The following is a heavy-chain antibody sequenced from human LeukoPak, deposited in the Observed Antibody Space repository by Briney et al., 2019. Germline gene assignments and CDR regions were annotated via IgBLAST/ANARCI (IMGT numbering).Heavy chain of an antibody. CDR1: GYTFTSYG. V-gene: IGHV1-18*01. J-gene: IGHJ4*02. CDR3: ARTYSGSYPYYFDY. Sequence: ASVKVSCKASGYTFTSYGISWVRQAPGQGLEWMGWISAYNGNTNYAQKLQGRVTMTTDTSTSTAYMELRSLRSDDTAVYYCARTYSGSYPYYFDYWGQGTLVTVSS. CDR2: ISAYNGNT. D-gene: IGHD1-26*01.